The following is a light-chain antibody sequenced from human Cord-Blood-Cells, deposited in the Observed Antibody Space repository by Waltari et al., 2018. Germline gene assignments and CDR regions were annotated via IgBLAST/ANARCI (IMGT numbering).Light chain of an antibody. CDR2: EVS. CDR3: SSYAGSNNLV. J-gene: IGLJ2*01. V-gene: IGLV2-8*01. Sequence: QSALTQPPSASGSPGQSVTISCTGTSSDVGGYNYVSWYQQHPGKAPKLMIYEVSKRPSGVPGRFFGSKAGKPASLTVSGLQAEDEADYYCSSYAGSNNLVFGGGTKLTVL. CDR1: SSDVGGYNY.